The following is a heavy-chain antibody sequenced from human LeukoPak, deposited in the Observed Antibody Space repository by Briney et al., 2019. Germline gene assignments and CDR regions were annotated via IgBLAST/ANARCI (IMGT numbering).Heavy chain of an antibody. CDR1: GGSINNYY. J-gene: IGHJ4*02. CDR2: IYSSGST. Sequence: SETLSLTCTVSGGSINNYYWSWIRQPAGKGLEWIGRIYSSGSTNYNPSLESRVTMSVDTSKNQLSLKLSSVTAADTAVYYCARSPYYYDSSGYYFGYWGQGTLVTVSS. CDR3: ARSPYYYDSSGYYFGY. D-gene: IGHD3-22*01. V-gene: IGHV4-4*07.